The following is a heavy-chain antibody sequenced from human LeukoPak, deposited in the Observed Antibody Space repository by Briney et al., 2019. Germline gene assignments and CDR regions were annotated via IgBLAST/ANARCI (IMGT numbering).Heavy chain of an antibody. D-gene: IGHD2-2*01. CDR1: GFTFSSYA. V-gene: IGHV3-30*04. J-gene: IGHJ4*02. Sequence: PGGSLRPSCAASGFTFSSYAMHWVRQAPGKGLEWVAVISYDGSNKYYADSVKGRFTISRDNSKNTLYLQVNSLRAEDTAVYYCARVIVVVPAAGGGDYWGQGTLVTVSS. CDR2: ISYDGSNK. CDR3: ARVIVVVPAAGGGDY.